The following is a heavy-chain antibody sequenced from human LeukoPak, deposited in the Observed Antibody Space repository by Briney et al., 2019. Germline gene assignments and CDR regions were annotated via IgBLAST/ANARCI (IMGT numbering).Heavy chain of an antibody. J-gene: IGHJ6*03. CDR3: ARVPLPGRYYYYYYMDV. CDR1: GGTFSSYA. CDR2: IIPIFGTA. Sequence: SVKVSCKASGGTFSSYAISWVRQAPGQGLEWMGGIIPIFGTANYAQKFQGRVTITADKSTSTAYMELSSLRSEDTAVYYCARVPLPGRYYYYYYMDVWGKGTTVTVSS. V-gene: IGHV1-69*06.